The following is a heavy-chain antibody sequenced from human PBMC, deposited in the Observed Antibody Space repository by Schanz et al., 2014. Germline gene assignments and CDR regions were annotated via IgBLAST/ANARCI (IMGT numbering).Heavy chain of an antibody. J-gene: IGHJ4*02. Sequence: EVHLVESGGGLVKPGGSLRLSCGASGFTFSDYSMNWVRQAPGKGLEWVSTISDSGSSTYYADSVKGRFTISRDKSKNTLYLQMNSLRAEDTAVYYCAVLGGFGELPLDYRGQGTLVTVSS. V-gene: IGHV3-21*01. CDR1: GFTFSDYS. CDR2: ISDSGSST. CDR3: AVLGGFGELPLDY. D-gene: IGHD3-10*01.